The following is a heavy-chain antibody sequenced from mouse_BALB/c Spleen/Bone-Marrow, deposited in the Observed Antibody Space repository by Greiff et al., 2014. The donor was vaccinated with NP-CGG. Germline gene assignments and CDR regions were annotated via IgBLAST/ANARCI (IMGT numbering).Heavy chain of an antibody. J-gene: IGHJ4*01. CDR3: TRDWDDAMDY. V-gene: IGHV6-6*02. CDR1: GFTFSGYW. D-gene: IGHD4-1*01. Sequence: EVKVEESGGGLVQPGGSMKLSCVASGFTFSGYWMNWVRQSPEKGLEWVAEIRLKSNNYATHYAESVKGRFTISRDDSKSSVYLQMNNLRAEDTGIYYCTRDWDDAMDYWGQGTSVTVSS. CDR2: IRLKSNNYAT.